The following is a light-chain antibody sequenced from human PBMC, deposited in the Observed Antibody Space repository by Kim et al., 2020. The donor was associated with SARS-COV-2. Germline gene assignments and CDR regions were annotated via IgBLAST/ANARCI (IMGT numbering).Light chain of an antibody. CDR3: QSYDSSNWV. Sequence: GRTVTISCTRSTGSIGSDYVQWSQQRPGSAPTTVIYEDNQRPSGVPDRFSGSIDSSSNSASLTNSGLKTEDEADYYCQSYDSSNWVFGGGTQLTVL. CDR1: TGSIGSDY. CDR2: EDN. J-gene: IGLJ3*02. V-gene: IGLV6-57*03.